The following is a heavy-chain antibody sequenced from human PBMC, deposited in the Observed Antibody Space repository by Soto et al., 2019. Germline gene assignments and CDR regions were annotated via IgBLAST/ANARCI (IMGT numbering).Heavy chain of an antibody. CDR3: AREDDGGDRDYYGLDV. V-gene: IGHV4-30-4*08. Sequence: QVQLQQSGPGLVKPSQTLSLTCTVSGGSISYEYYHWTWIRQSPGKGLEWIGYIHYSGSITYNPSIKSRVTISVDTSKNQFSLQLSSVTAADTAVYFCAREDDGGDRDYYGLDVWGQGTTVTVSS. CDR1: GGSISYEYYH. D-gene: IGHD2-21*02. CDR2: IHYSGSI. J-gene: IGHJ6*02.